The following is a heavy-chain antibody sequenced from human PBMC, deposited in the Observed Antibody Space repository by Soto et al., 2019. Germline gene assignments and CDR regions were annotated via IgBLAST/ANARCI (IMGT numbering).Heavy chain of an antibody. V-gene: IGHV1-46*01. CDR3: ARDMVRDLDEYYYGMDV. J-gene: IGHJ6*02. Sequence: GASVTVSCKASGYPFTSYYMHWVRQAPGQGLEWMGIINPSGGSTSYAQKFQGRVTMTRDTSTSTVYMELSSLRYEDTAVYYCARDMVRDLDEYYYGMDVWGQGTTVTVSS. D-gene: IGHD3-10*01. CDR1: GYPFTSYY. CDR2: INPSGGST.